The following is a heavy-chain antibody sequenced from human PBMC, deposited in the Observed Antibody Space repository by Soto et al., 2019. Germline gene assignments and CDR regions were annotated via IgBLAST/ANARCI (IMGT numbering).Heavy chain of an antibody. Sequence: EVQLVESGGGLIQPGGSLRLSCAASEFTVSSNYLSWVRQAPGKGLEWVSGIYGGGATHHADSVKGRFTVSRDNSKNTLYLQMNSLRVEDTAGYYCARGSYRAFDYWGQGTLVTVSS. J-gene: IGHJ4*02. CDR3: ARGSYRAFDY. V-gene: IGHV3-53*01. D-gene: IGHD4-4*01. CDR1: EFTVSSNY. CDR2: IYGGGAT.